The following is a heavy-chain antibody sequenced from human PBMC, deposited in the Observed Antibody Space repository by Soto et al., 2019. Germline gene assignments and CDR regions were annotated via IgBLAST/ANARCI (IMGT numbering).Heavy chain of an antibody. Sequence: SDTLSLTCRFSGFSISSSIYYWGWIRQPPGKGLEWIGSIYYSGSTYYNPSLKSRVTISVDTSKNQFSLKLSSVTAADTAVYYCARVAGDIVVVPAAINYYYYGMDVWGQGTTV. CDR1: GFSISSSIYY. CDR3: ARVAGDIVVVPAAINYYYYGMDV. J-gene: IGHJ6*02. V-gene: IGHV4-39*01. D-gene: IGHD2-2*02. CDR2: IYYSGST.